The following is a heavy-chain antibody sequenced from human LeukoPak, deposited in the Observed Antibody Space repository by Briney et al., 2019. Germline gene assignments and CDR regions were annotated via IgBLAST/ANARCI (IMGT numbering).Heavy chain of an antibody. CDR3: TRALGVVFDF. J-gene: IGHJ4*02. CDR2: TYYRSKWSN. V-gene: IGHV6-1*01. CDR1: GDSVSSNSAT. Sequence: SQTLSLTCAISGDSVSSNSATWNWIRQSPSRGLEWLGRTYYRSKWSNDYAVSVQSRITINPDTSKNQFSLQLNSLTPDDTAMYYCTRALGVVFDFWGQGTLVTVSS. D-gene: IGHD2-8*01.